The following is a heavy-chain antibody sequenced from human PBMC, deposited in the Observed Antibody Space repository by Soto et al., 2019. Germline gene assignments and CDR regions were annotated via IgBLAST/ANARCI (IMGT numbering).Heavy chain of an antibody. CDR1: GFTFSSYA. J-gene: IGHJ3*02. CDR2: ISGSGGST. CDR3: ANPTPIQLWLNGPDDAFDI. Sequence: GGSLRLSCAASGFTFSSYAMSWVRQAPGKGLEWVSAISGSGGSTYYADSVKGRFTISRDNSKNTLYLQMNSLRAEDTAVYYCANPTPIQLWLNGPDDAFDIWGQGTMVTVSS. V-gene: IGHV3-23*01. D-gene: IGHD5-18*01.